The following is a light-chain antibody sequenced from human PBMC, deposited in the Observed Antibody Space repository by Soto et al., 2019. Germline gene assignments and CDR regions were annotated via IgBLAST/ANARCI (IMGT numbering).Light chain of an antibody. CDR2: EVS. Sequence: QSALTHPGSLSWSPRQSITISCTGTSSDVGGYKYLSWYQQHPGKAPKLMIYEVSNRPSGVSNRSSGSKSGNTASLTISGLQAEDEAEYYCTSYTSSSTHVFGTGTKVTVL. CDR3: TSYTSSSTHV. V-gene: IGLV2-14*01. J-gene: IGLJ1*01. CDR1: SSDVGGYKY.